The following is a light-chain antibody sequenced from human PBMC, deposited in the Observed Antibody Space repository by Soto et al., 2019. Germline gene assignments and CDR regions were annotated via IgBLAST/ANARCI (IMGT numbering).Light chain of an antibody. CDR1: SRDVGGYSY. V-gene: IGLV2-14*01. Sequence: QSALTQPASVSGSPGQSITISCTGTSRDVGGYSYVSWYQQHPGKAPKLIFSEVGNRPSGISNRFSASKSGDTASLTISGLQADDEAEYYCSSYTSSSSYVFGTGTKVTVL. CDR2: EVG. J-gene: IGLJ1*01. CDR3: SSYTSSSSYV.